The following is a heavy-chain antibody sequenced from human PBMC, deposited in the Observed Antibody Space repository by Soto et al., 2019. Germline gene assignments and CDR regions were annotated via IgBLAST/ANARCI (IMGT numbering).Heavy chain of an antibody. D-gene: IGHD4-17*01. J-gene: IGHJ4*02. Sequence: GGSLRLSCGASGFTFSTFSMNWVRQAPGKGLEWVSHISSPTSTIYYADSVKGRFTISRDNAKNSLYLEMNSLRDEDTAVYYCARNPVHDYGDYGVFDYWGQGTLVTVSS. CDR2: ISSPTSTI. CDR1: GFTFSTFS. V-gene: IGHV3-48*02. CDR3: ARNPVHDYGDYGVFDY.